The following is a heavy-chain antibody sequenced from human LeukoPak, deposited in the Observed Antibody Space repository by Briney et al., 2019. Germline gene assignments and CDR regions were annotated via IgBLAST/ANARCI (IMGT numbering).Heavy chain of an antibody. D-gene: IGHD6-6*01. CDR2: ISGSGGST. V-gene: IGHV3-23*01. J-gene: IGHJ4*02. CDR1: GFTFSSYA. Sequence: GGFLRLSCAASGFTFSSYAMSWVRQAPGKGLEWVSAISGSGGSTYYADSVKGRFTISRDNSKNTLYLQMNSLRAEDTAVYYCAKHRIAGRQGYYFDYWGQGTLVTVSS. CDR3: AKHRIAGRQGYYFDY.